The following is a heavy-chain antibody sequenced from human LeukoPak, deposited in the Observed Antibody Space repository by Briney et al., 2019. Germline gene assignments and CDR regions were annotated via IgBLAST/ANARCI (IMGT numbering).Heavy chain of an antibody. CDR2: ISAYNGNT. Sequence: GASVEVSCKASGYTFTSYGISWVRQAPGQGLEWMGWISAYNGNTNYAQKLQGRVTMTTDTSTSTAYMELRSLRSDDTAVYYCARDLLLWFGELPTFGYWGQGTLVTVSS. D-gene: IGHD3-10*01. CDR1: GYTFTSYG. V-gene: IGHV1-18*04. CDR3: ARDLLLWFGELPTFGY. J-gene: IGHJ4*02.